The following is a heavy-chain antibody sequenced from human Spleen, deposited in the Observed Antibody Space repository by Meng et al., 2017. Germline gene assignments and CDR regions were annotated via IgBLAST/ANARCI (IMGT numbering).Heavy chain of an antibody. Sequence: GGSLRLSCAASGFTFSTFAMHWVRRAPGKGLEWVANIKEDGSERFYVGSVKGRFTISRDNAMNSLYLQMNSLRAEDTAVYYCARDPEYYDILTGYYTGYYYYGMDVWGQGTTVTVSS. V-gene: IGHV3-7*01. D-gene: IGHD3-9*01. CDR1: GFTFSTFA. CDR3: ARDPEYYDILTGYYTGYYYYGMDV. J-gene: IGHJ6*02. CDR2: IKEDGSER.